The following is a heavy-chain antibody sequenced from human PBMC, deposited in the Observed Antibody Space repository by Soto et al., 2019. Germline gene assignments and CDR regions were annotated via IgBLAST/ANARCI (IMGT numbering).Heavy chain of an antibody. CDR2: IYYSGST. CDR1: GGSISSSSYY. Sequence: PSETLSLTCTVSGGSISSSSYYWGWIRQPPGKGLEWIGSIYYSGSTYYNPSLKSRVTISVDTSKNQFSLKLSSVTAADTAVYYCARHGQYYYGSGSYYKPYYFDYWGQGTLVTGSS. V-gene: IGHV4-39*01. D-gene: IGHD3-10*01. J-gene: IGHJ4*02. CDR3: ARHGQYYYGSGSYYKPYYFDY.